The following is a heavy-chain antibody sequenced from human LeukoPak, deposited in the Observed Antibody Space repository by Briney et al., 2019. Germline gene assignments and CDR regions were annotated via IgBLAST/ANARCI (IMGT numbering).Heavy chain of an antibody. V-gene: IGHV4-59*08. D-gene: IGHD3-10*01. Sequence: SETLSLTCTVSGGSISSYYWSWIRQPPGKGLEWIGYIYYSGSTNYNPSLKSRVTISVDTSKNQFSLKLSSVTAADTAVYYCARQSILWFGEFDYWGHRTLVTVSS. J-gene: IGHJ5*01. CDR1: GGSISSYY. CDR2: IYYSGST. CDR3: ARQSILWFGEFDY.